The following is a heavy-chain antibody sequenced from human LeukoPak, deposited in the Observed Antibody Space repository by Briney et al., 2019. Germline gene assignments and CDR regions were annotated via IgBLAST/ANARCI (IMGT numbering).Heavy chain of an antibody. CDR2: ISSSSSYI. CDR3: ARDVHDYGDYGVEDY. D-gene: IGHD4-17*01. Sequence: PGGSLRLSCAASGFTFSSYSMNWVRQAPGKGLEWDSSISSSSSYIYYADSVKGRFTISRDNAKNSLYLQMNSLRAEDTAVYYCARDVHDYGDYGVEDYWGQGTLVTVSS. CDR1: GFTFSSYS. J-gene: IGHJ4*02. V-gene: IGHV3-21*01.